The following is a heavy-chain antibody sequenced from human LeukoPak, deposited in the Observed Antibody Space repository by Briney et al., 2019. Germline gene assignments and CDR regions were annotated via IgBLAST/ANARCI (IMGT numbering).Heavy chain of an antibody. V-gene: IGHV1-18*01. Sequence: ASVKVSCKASGCTFTSYGISWVRQAPGQGLEWMGWISAYNGNTNYAQKLQGRVTMTTDTSTSTAYMELRSLRSDDTAVYYCARDQTTVTTFDYWGKGTLVTVSS. D-gene: IGHD4-11*01. CDR1: GCTFTSYG. J-gene: IGHJ4*02. CDR3: ARDQTTVTTFDY. CDR2: ISAYNGNT.